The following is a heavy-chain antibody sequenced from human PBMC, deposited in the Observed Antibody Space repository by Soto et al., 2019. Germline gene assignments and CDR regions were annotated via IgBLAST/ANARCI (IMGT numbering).Heavy chain of an antibody. D-gene: IGHD6-13*01. J-gene: IGHJ6*02. Sequence: QVQLQESGPGLVKPSQTLSLTCTVSGGSISSGGYYWSWIRQHPGKGLEWIGYIYYSGSTYYNPSLKRRVTLPVDTSKNQFSLKLSSVTAADTAVYYCARDLQYSRLFYGMDVWGQGTTVTVSS. V-gene: IGHV4-31*03. CDR2: IYYSGST. CDR1: GGSISSGGYY. CDR3: ARDLQYSRLFYGMDV.